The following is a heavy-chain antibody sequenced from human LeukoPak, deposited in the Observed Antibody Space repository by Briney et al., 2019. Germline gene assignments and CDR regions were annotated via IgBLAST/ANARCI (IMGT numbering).Heavy chain of an antibody. J-gene: IGHJ5*02. D-gene: IGHD3-16*01. V-gene: IGHV4-4*07. Sequence: TSETLSLTCTVSGGSISNYYWSWIRQPAGKGLEWIWRIYSNGDTNYNPSLKSRLTMSVDTSKNQFSLNLYSVTAADTAVYYWARGGTMGNATWFAPGAREPWSPSPQ. CDR2: IYSNGDT. CDR3: ARGGTMGNATWFAP. CDR1: GGSISNYY.